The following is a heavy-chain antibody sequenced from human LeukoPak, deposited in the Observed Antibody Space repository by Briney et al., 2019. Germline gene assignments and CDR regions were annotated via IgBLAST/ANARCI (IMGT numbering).Heavy chain of an antibody. CDR1: GFSFISYG. CDR2: ISDDGRRK. Sequence: GGSLRLSCAASGFSFISYGMHWVRQAPGKGLEWVGVISDDGRRKDYADSVRGRFTISRDNSKDTLYLQMNSLRAEDTAVYYCAKRPSDYGDYVTYFDYWGQGTLATVSS. CDR3: AKRPSDYGDYVTYFDY. D-gene: IGHD4-17*01. J-gene: IGHJ4*02. V-gene: IGHV3-30*18.